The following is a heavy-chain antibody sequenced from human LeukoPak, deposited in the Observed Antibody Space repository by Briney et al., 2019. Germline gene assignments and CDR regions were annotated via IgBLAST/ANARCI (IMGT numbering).Heavy chain of an antibody. CDR2: INPSGGTT. CDR1: GYTFTSYH. V-gene: IGHV1-46*01. Sequence: GASVKVSCKASGYTFTSYHMHWVRQAPGQGLEWMGIINPSGGTTNYAQKFRGRVTMTRDMSTSTVYMELSSLRSEDTAVYYCARAWGSGSCYYWGQGTLVTVSS. J-gene: IGHJ4*02. D-gene: IGHD1-26*01. CDR3: ARAWGSGSCYY.